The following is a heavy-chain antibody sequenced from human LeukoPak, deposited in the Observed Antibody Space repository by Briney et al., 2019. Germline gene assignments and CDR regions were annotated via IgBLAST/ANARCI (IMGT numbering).Heavy chain of an antibody. J-gene: IGHJ5*02. CDR1: GGTFSSYA. Sequence: ASVTVSCKASGGTFSSYAISWVRQAPGQGLEWMGGIIPIFGTANYAQKFQGRVTITTDESTSTAYMELSSLRSEDTAVYYCAREGIDWFDPWGQGTLVTVSS. CDR3: AREGIDWFDP. V-gene: IGHV1-69*05. CDR2: IIPIFGTA. D-gene: IGHD6-13*01.